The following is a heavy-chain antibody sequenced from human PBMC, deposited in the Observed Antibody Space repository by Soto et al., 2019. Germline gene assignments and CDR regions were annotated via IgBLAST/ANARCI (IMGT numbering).Heavy chain of an antibody. J-gene: IGHJ4*02. CDR2: LYYGRSA. Sequence: QVQLQESGPGLVKPSETLSLTCAVSGDSISSYYCMWIRQPPGKGLESIGYLYYGRSANYNPSFTSRVTVTVDTSTNQCSLTLRSINAADTAVYYCALRSMAVVPEYWGQGTLVTVSS. CDR3: ALRSMAVVPEY. D-gene: IGHD3-22*01. V-gene: IGHV4-59*01. CDR1: GDSISSYY.